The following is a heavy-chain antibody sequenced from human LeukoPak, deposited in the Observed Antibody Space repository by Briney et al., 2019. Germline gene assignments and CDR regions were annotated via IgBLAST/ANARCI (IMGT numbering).Heavy chain of an antibody. J-gene: IGHJ4*02. V-gene: IGHV4-59*08. Sequence: SETLSLTCTVSGGSISSYYWSWIRQPPGKGLEWIGYIYYSGSTNYNPSLKSRVTISVDTSKNQFSLKLSSVTAADTAVYYCARTIAVAGYYFDYWGQGTLVTVSS. CDR1: GGSISSYY. CDR2: IYYSGST. CDR3: ARTIAVAGYYFDY. D-gene: IGHD6-19*01.